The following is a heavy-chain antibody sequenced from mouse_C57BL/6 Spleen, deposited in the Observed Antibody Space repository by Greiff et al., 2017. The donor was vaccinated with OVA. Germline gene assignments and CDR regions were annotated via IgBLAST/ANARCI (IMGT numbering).Heavy chain of an antibody. V-gene: IGHV1-39*01. CDR3: ARGGHYGNYLYYFDY. J-gene: IGHJ2*01. D-gene: IGHD2-1*01. CDR2: FNPNYGTT. Sequence: VQLQQSGPELVKPGASVKISCKASGYSFTDYNMNWVKQSNGKSLEWIGVFNPNYGTTSYNQKFKGKATLTVDQSSSTAYMELNSLTSEDSAVYYLARGGHYGNYLYYFDYWGQGTTLTVSS. CDR1: GYSFTDYN.